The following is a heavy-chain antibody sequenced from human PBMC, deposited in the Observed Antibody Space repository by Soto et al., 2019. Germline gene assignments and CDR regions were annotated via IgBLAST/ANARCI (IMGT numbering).Heavy chain of an antibody. V-gene: IGHV1-3*01. CDR3: ARGSNPFYYDSSGYYSFDY. D-gene: IGHD3-22*01. Sequence: ASVKVSCKASGYTFSTYAMHWVRQAPGQRLEWMGWINAGSGNTKYSQKFQGRVTITRDTSASTAYMELSSLTSEDTALYYCARGSNPFYYDSSGYYSFDYWGQGTLVTVS. J-gene: IGHJ4*02. CDR1: GYTFSTYA. CDR2: INAGSGNT.